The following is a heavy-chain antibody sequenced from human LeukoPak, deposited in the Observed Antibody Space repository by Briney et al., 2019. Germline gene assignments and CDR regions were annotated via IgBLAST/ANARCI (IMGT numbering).Heavy chain of an antibody. V-gene: IGHV1-2*02. D-gene: IGHD6-6*01. J-gene: IGHJ4*02. CDR1: GYTFTGYY. CDR3: AREITYSSSDDY. Sequence: ASVKVSCEASGYTFTGYYMHWVRQAPGQGLEWMGWINANNGATNYAQKFQGRVTMTRDTSISTAYMELSRLRSDDTAVYYCAREITYSSSDDYWGQGTLVTVSS. CDR2: INANNGAT.